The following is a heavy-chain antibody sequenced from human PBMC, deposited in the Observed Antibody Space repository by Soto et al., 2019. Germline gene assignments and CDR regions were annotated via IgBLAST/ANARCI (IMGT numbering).Heavy chain of an antibody. J-gene: IGHJ6*02. V-gene: IGHV1-18*01. CDR3: AREGQAPYYYYGMDV. Sequence: QVQVVQSGDEVKKPGASVKVSCKASGYTFTNYGFSWVRQAPGQGLEWMGWISCYNGNTKYAEKFKGRVTMTTDTSTSTAHMELRSLRSDDTAVYYRAREGQAPYYYYGMDVWGQGTAVTVSS. CDR1: GYTFTNYG. CDR2: ISCYNGNT.